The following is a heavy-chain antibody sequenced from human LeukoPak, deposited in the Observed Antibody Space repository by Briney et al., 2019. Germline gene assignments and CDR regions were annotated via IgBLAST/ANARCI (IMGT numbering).Heavy chain of an antibody. CDR2: IYYSGST. CDR1: GASISSTTFY. CDR3: ARRGVGPTRLYYFDY. D-gene: IGHD1-26*01. J-gene: IGHJ4*02. Sequence: SETLSLTCTVSGASISSTTFYWGWIRQPPGKGLEWIGAIYYSGSTYCNPSLKSRVTISVDASKNHFSLRLSSVAAADTAVYYCARRGVGPTRLYYFDYWGQGTLVTVSS. V-gene: IGHV4-39*02.